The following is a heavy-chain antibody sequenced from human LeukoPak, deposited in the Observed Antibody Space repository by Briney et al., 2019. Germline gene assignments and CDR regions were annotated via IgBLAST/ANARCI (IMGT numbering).Heavy chain of an antibody. CDR1: GGSVSSGSYY. Sequence: SETLSLTCTVSGGSVSSGSYYWSWIRQPPGKGLEWIGYIYYSGSTNYNPSLKSRVTISVDTSKNQFSLKLSSVTAADTAVYYCARGYYDSSGYYLVTRYWYFDLWGRGTLVTVSS. D-gene: IGHD3-22*01. J-gene: IGHJ2*01. CDR3: ARGYYDSSGYYLVTRYWYFDL. V-gene: IGHV4-61*01. CDR2: IYYSGST.